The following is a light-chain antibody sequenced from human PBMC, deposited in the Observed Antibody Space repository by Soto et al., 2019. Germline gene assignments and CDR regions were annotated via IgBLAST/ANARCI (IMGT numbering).Light chain of an antibody. J-gene: IGKJ1*01. CDR3: QQYNSWLWT. CDR1: QSVSSK. V-gene: IGKV3-15*01. Sequence: ELVLPQSPGTLSLSQGARAPLSCRASQSVSSKLAWYQQKPGQAPRLLIYGASTRATGIPARFSGSGSGTEFTLTISSLQSEDSAVYYCQQYNSWLWTFGQGTKVDIK. CDR2: GAS.